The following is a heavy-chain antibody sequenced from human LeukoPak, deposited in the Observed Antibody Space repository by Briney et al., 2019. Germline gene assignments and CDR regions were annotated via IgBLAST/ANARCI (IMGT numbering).Heavy chain of an antibody. J-gene: IGHJ4*02. CDR1: GYRFTNYW. CDR2: IYPGDSDT. V-gene: IGHV5-51*01. Sequence: GESLKISCKGSGYRFTNYWIAWVRQMPGKGLEWMGIIYPGDSDTRYSPSFQGQVTISVDKSISTAYLQWSSLTASDTAMYYCARHSYWGGYFDYWGQGTLVSVSS. CDR3: ARHSYWGGYFDY. D-gene: IGHD7-27*01.